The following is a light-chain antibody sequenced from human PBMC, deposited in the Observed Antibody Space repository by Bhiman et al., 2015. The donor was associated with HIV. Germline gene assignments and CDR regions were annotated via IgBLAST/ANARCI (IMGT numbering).Light chain of an antibody. CDR1: TSSIGSNH. CDR2: KSS. V-gene: IGLV1-51*02. CDR3: GTWDSSLSAEV. Sequence: QSVLTQLPSASGLPGQTVTISCSGSTSSIGSNHVYWYQQVAGATPKLLIYKSSQRPSGVSDRFSGSKSGTSATLGITGLQTGDEADYYCGTWDSSLSAEVFGGGTKLTVL. J-gene: IGLJ3*02.